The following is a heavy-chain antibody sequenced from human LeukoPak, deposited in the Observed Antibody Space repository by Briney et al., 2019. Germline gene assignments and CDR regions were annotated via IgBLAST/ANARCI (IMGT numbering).Heavy chain of an antibody. D-gene: IGHD2-2*01. CDR2: IYYSGGT. CDR3: AREGCSSTSCLDY. V-gene: IGHV4-30-4*08. CDR1: GGSISSGDYY. Sequence: SETLSLTCTVSGGSISSGDYYWSWIRQPPGKGLEWIGYIYYSGGTYYNPSLKSRVTISVDTSKNQFSLKLSSVTAADTAVYYCAREGCSSTSCLDYWGQGTLVTVSS. J-gene: IGHJ4*02.